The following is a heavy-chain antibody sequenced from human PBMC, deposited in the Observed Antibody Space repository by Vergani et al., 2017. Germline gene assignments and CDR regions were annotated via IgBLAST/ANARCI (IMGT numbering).Heavy chain of an antibody. CDR1: GYSFTSYW. J-gene: IGHJ4*02. CDR3: ARELRIAARTGYYFDY. Sequence: EVQLVQSGAEVKKPGESLRISCKGSGYSFTSYWISWVRQMPGKGLEWMGRIDPSDSYTNYSPSFQGHVTISADKSISTAYLQWSSLKASDTAMYYCARELRIAARTGYYFDYWGQGTLVTVSS. CDR2: IDPSDSYT. V-gene: IGHV5-10-1*03. D-gene: IGHD6-6*01.